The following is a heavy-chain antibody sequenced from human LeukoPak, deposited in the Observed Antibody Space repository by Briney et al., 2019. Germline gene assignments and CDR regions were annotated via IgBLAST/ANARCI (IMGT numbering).Heavy chain of an antibody. V-gene: IGHV3-30*04. CDR2: ISYDGSNK. CDR3: AKGRAYCGGDCYFPEYFQH. J-gene: IGHJ1*01. CDR1: GFTFSSYA. D-gene: IGHD2-21*02. Sequence: PGGSLRLSCAASGFTFSSYAMHWVRQAPGKGLEWVAVISYDGSNKYYADSVKGRFTISRDNSKNTLYLQMNSLRAEDTAVYYCAKGRAYCGGDCYFPEYFQHWGQGTLVTVSS.